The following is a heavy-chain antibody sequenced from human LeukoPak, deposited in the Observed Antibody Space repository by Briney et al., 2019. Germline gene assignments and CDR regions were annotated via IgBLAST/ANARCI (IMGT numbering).Heavy chain of an antibody. Sequence: PGGSLRLSCAASGYTFSSYSTNWVRQAPGKGLEWVSYTSSSDHIYYADSVTGRFTISRDGTKNSLYLKMNSVRAEDTAVYYCARAYGGNPFDYRGQGTLVTVSS. CDR1: GYTFSSYS. CDR3: ARAYGGNPFDY. J-gene: IGHJ4*02. CDR2: TSSSDHI. D-gene: IGHD4-23*01. V-gene: IGHV3-48*01.